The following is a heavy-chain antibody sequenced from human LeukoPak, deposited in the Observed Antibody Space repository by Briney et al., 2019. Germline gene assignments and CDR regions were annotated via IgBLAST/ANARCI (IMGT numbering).Heavy chain of an antibody. CDR1: GFTFSSYA. D-gene: IGHD3-10*01. CDR3: AKDMCGSGSYYNVMDFDY. CDR2: ISGSGGST. V-gene: IGHV3-23*01. J-gene: IGHJ4*02. Sequence: PGGSLRLSCAASGFTFSSYAMSWVRQAPGKGLEWVSAISGSGGSTYYADSVKGRFTISRDNSKNTLYLQMNSLRAEDTAVYYCAKDMCGSGSYYNVMDFDYWGQGTLVTVSS.